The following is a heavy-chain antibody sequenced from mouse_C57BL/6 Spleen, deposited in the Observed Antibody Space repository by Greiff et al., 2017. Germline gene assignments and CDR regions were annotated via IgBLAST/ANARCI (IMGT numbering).Heavy chain of an antibody. CDR1: GFTFSSYT. CDR3: ARQTFYYFDY. J-gene: IGHJ2*01. V-gene: IGHV5-9*01. Sequence: EVKVVESGGGLVKPGGSLKLSCAASGFTFSSYTMSWVRQTPEKRLEWVATISGGGGNTYYPDSVKGRFTITRDNAKKTLYLQMSGLGSEGTALYYCARQTFYYFDYWGPGTTLTVSS. CDR2: ISGGGGNT.